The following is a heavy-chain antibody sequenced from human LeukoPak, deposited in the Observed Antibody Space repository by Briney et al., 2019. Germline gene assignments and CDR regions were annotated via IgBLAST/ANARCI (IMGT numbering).Heavy chain of an antibody. Sequence: PSETLSLTCTVSGGSISSYYWSWIRQPPGKGLEWIGYIYYSGSTNYNPSLKSRVTTSVDTSKNQFSLKLSSVTAADTAVYYCARNYYGSGSWGQGTLVTVSS. CDR1: GGSISSYY. CDR2: IYYSGST. V-gene: IGHV4-59*01. CDR3: ARNYYGSGS. D-gene: IGHD3-10*01. J-gene: IGHJ4*02.